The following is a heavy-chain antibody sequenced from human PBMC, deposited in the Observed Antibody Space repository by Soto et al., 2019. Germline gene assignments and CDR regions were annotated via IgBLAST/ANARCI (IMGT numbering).Heavy chain of an antibody. Sequence: EVQLVESGGGLAQPGGSLRLSCAASGFTFSTYSMNWVRQAPGKGLEWVSYISYTSTTIYYADSVRGRFTISRDNAKNSLFLQMNSLRDEDTAFYYCARDNGLAGSFDPWGQGTLVTVSS. J-gene: IGHJ5*02. V-gene: IGHV3-48*02. CDR2: ISYTSTTI. D-gene: IGHD2-21*01. CDR3: ARDNGLAGSFDP. CDR1: GFTFSTYS.